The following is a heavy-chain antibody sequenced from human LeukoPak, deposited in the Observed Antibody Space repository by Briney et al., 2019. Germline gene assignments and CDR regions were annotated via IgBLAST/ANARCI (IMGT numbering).Heavy chain of an antibody. V-gene: IGHV1-69*05. CDR1: GGTFSSYV. CDR2: IIPIFGTA. CDR3: ARGLVDSPHSQH. J-gene: IGHJ1*01. D-gene: IGHD2-2*01. Sequence: SVKVSCKASGGTFSSYVVSWVRQAPGQGLEWMGGIIPIFGTASYAQKFQGRVTISTDESTSTAYMELSSLRSEDTAVYYCARGLVDSPHSQHWGQGTLVTVSS.